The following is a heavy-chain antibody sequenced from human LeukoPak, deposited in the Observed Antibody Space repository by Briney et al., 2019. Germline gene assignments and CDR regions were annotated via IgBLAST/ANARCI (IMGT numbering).Heavy chain of an antibody. Sequence: GGSLRLSCAASVFTFSSYGMHWVRQAPGKGLEWVAVISYDGSNKYYADSVKGRFTISRDNSKNTLYLRMTSLRAEDTAVYYCAKAAPRPFYYMDVWGKGTTVTVSS. CDR2: ISYDGSNK. CDR3: AKAAPRPFYYMDV. D-gene: IGHD6-25*01. CDR1: VFTFSSYG. V-gene: IGHV3-30*18. J-gene: IGHJ6*03.